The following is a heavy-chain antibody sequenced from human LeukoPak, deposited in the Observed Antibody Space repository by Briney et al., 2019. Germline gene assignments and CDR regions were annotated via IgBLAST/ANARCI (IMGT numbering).Heavy chain of an antibody. J-gene: IGHJ4*02. Sequence: SGTLSLTCAVSGGSISSSSYYWGWIRQPPGKWLEWLGSIYYSGSTYYNPSLKSRVTISVDTSKNQFSLKLSSVTAADTAVYYCARQLGYCSSTSCYADKVDYWGQGTLVTVSS. D-gene: IGHD2-2*01. V-gene: IGHV4-39*01. CDR1: GGSISSSSYY. CDR2: IYYSGST. CDR3: ARQLGYCSSTSCYADKVDY.